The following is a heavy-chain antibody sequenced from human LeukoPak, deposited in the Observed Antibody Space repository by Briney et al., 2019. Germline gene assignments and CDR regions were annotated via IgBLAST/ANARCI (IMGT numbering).Heavy chain of an antibody. CDR2: ISGGGTTI. Sequence: GGSLRLSCAASGFTFSGYHMSWIRQAPGRGLEWVSYISGGGTTIYYADSVKGRFTISRDNAKNSLYLQMNSLRAEDTALYYCAKDLTIQLWSPDAFDIWGQGTMVTVSS. V-gene: IGHV3-11*01. J-gene: IGHJ3*02. D-gene: IGHD5-18*01. CDR1: GFTFSGYH. CDR3: AKDLTIQLWSPDAFDI.